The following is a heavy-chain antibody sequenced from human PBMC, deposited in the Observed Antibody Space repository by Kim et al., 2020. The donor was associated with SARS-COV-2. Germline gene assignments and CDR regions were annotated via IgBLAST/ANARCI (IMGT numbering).Heavy chain of an antibody. V-gene: IGHV1-18*01. CDR2: IRVYNGNK. J-gene: IGHJ6*02. CDR3: ARDFYGVAYSGGMAV. D-gene: IGHD2-15*01. Sequence: ASVKVSCKASGYTFTNYGISWLRQAPGQGPEWMGWIRVYNGNKQYAEKFQGRVTLTTDTATSTAYMELRSLTSDDTALFYCARDFYGVAYSGGMAVWGQG. CDR1: GYTFTNYG.